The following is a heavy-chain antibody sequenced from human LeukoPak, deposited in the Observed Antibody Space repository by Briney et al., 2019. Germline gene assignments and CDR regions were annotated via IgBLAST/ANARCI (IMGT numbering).Heavy chain of an antibody. D-gene: IGHD3-3*01. J-gene: IGHJ4*02. CDR2: ISGSGGST. V-gene: IGHV3-23*01. Sequence: PGGSLRLSCAASGFTVSSNYMSWVRQAPGKGLEWVSAISGSGGSTYYADSVKGRFTISRDNSKNTLYLQMNSLRAEDTAVYYCTKGGGGLITIFVDLPPHYFDYWGQGTLVTVSS. CDR3: TKGGGGLITIFVDLPPHYFDY. CDR1: GFTVSSNY.